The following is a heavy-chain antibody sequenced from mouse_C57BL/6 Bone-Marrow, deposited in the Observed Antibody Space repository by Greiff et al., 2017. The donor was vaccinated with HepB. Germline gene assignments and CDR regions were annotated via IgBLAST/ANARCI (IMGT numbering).Heavy chain of an antibody. CDR1: GYTFTSYW. CDR2: IYPSDSET. J-gene: IGHJ3*01. Sequence: QVQLQQPGAELVRPGSSVKLSCKASGYTFTSYWMDWVKQRPGQGLEWIGNIYPSDSETHYNQKFKDKATLTVDKSSSTAYMQLSSLTSEDSAVYYCAIGGYSNDLAWFAYWGQGTLATVSA. V-gene: IGHV1-61*01. CDR3: AIGGYSNDLAWFAY. D-gene: IGHD2-12*01.